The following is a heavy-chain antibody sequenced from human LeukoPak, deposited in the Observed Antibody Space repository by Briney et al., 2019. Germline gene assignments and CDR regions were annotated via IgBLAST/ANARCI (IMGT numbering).Heavy chain of an antibody. CDR3: ARGMIVVPRDY. CDR1: GFTFSSYA. V-gene: IGHV3-30-3*01. J-gene: IGHJ4*02. Sequence: GGSLRLSCAASGFTFSSYAMHWVRQAPGKGLEWVAVISYDGSNKYYADSVKGRFTISRDNSKNTLYLQMNSLRAEDTAVYYCARGMIVVPRDYWGQGTLVTVSS. D-gene: IGHD3-22*01. CDR2: ISYDGSNK.